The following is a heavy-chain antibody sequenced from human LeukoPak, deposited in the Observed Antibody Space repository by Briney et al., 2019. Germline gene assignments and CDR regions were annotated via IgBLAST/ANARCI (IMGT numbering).Heavy chain of an antibody. CDR3: ARVAQHGTAGVRGVMPYDY. CDR1: GGTFSSYA. Sequence: ASVKVSCKASGGTFSSYAISWVRQAPGQGLEWMGRIIPIFGTANYAQKFQGRVTITADKSTSTAYMELSSLRSEDTAAYYCARVAQHGTAGVRGVMPYDYWGQGTLVTVSS. CDR2: IIPIFGTA. D-gene: IGHD3-10*01. J-gene: IGHJ4*02. V-gene: IGHV1-69*06.